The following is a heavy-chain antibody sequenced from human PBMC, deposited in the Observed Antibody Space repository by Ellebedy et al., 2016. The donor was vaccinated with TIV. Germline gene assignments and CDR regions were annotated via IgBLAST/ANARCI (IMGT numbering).Heavy chain of an antibody. CDR2: ISWNSGSI. V-gene: IGHV3-9*01. J-gene: IGHJ4*02. CDR3: AKDHLVRGLIRFGVFDY. CDR1: GFTFSSYS. D-gene: IGHD3-10*01. Sequence: GGSLRLXCAASGFTFSSYSMNWVRQAPGKGLEWVSGISWNSGSIGYADSVKGRFTISRDNAKNSLYLQMNSLRAEDTALYYCAKDHLVRGLIRFGVFDYWGQGTLVTVSS.